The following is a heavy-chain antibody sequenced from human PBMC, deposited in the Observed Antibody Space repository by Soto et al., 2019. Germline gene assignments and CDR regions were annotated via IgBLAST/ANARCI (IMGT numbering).Heavy chain of an antibody. J-gene: IGHJ6*01. Sequence: SGCCWSWIRRSPGKGLAWSGEINHSGSTNYNPSRKSRVTISVDTSKNQFSLKLSSVTAADTAGLYCARVLVFLEWLFMARTYSGMAFLVQGTSVTGTS. CDR1: SGCC. V-gene: IGHV4-34*01. CDR3: ARVLVFLEWLFMARTYSGMAF. D-gene: IGHD3-3*01. CDR2: INHSGST.